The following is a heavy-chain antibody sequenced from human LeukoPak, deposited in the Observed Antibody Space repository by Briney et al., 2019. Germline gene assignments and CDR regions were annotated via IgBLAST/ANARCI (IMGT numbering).Heavy chain of an antibody. CDR3: TTDHRTIYGVVFPDY. Sequence: GGSLRLSCAASRFTFSNAWMSWVRQAPGKGLEWVGRIHYKTNDETADYAAPVKGRFIISRDDSKDTVYLQMNNLKTEDTAVYYCTTDHRTIYGVVFPDYWGQGTLVTVSS. V-gene: IGHV3-15*01. J-gene: IGHJ4*02. CDR1: RFTFSNAW. D-gene: IGHD3-3*01. CDR2: IHYKTNDETA.